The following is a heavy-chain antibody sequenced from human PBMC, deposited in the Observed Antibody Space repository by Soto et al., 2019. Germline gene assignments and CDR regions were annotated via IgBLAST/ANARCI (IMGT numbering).Heavy chain of an antibody. Sequence: PVAALKITWERSGYSFTSYWIGWVRQMPGKGLEWMGIIYPGDSDTRYSPSFQGQVTISADKSIHTAYRQWSGLKASDTSMSYCARHDYGDYETGYYYGMDVWGQGTTVTVSS. V-gene: IGHV5-51*01. CDR3: ARHDYGDYETGYYYGMDV. CDR2: IYPGDSDT. CDR1: GYSFTSYW. J-gene: IGHJ6*02. D-gene: IGHD4-17*01.